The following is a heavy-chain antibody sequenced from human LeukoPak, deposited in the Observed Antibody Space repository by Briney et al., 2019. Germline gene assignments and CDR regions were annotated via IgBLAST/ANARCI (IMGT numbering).Heavy chain of an antibody. V-gene: IGHV2-5*02. Sequence: SCPTLVNPTQTLTLTCTFSGFSLSTSGVGVGWIRQPPGKALEWLALIYWDDDKRYSPSLKGRLTITKDTSKNQVVLTMTNMDPVDTATYYCAHRGESYYDSSGYYYFDYWGQGTLVTVSS. CDR2: IYWDDDK. CDR3: AHRGESYYDSSGYYYFDY. CDR1: GFSLSTSGVG. D-gene: IGHD3-22*01. J-gene: IGHJ4*02.